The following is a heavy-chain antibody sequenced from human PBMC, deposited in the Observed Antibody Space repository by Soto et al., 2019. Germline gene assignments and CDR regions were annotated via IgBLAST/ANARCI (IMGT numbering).Heavy chain of an antibody. CDR1: VGSIRTTNYF. CDR2: VYHSGST. J-gene: IGHJ5*02. D-gene: IGHD6-6*01. V-gene: IGHV4-39*07. Sequence: SETLSLTCSVSVGSIRTTNYFWAWIRQPPGKGLEWIANVYHSGSTYYNPSLKSRVTVSVDTSKNQFSLKLSSVTAADTAVYYCARESYSSSSNWFDPWGQGTLVTVSS. CDR3: ARESYSSSSNWFDP.